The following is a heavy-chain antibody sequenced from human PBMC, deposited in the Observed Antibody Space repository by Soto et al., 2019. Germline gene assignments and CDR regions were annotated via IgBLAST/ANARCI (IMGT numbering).Heavy chain of an antibody. V-gene: IGHV3-21*02. D-gene: IGHD3-9*01. J-gene: IGHJ6*03. CDR3: VRDLGRYFRFGYMDL. CDR2: INEDSTYI. CDR1: GFAFNSYS. Sequence: EVQLVESRGGLVKPGGSLRLTCTASGFAFNSYSMNWVRQAPGKGLEWVSSINEDSTYIYYADSLRGRITISRDNAKDSLFLQMNSLRPDDTAVYYCVRDLGRYFRFGYMDLWGDGATVTVSS.